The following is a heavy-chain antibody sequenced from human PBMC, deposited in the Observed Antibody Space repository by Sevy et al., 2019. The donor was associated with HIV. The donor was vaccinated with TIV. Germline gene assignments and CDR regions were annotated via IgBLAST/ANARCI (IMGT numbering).Heavy chain of an antibody. Sequence: SETLSLTCAVSGGSIGAGGYSWSWIRQHPGKGLEWVGYIFHSGKTYFNSSLEGRVTISVHTSKTQFSRKLTSVTAADTAIYYCARHGGGSNYYAMDVWGQGTTVTVSS. V-gene: IGHV4-31*11. CDR2: IFHSGKT. CDR1: GGSIGAGGYS. D-gene: IGHD2-15*01. CDR3: ARHGGGSNYYAMDV. J-gene: IGHJ6*02.